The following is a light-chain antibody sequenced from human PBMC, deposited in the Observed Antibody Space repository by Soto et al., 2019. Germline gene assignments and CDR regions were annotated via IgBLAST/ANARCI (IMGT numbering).Light chain of an antibody. J-gene: IGKJ5*01. V-gene: IGKV3-20*01. CDR3: QQYAPSPAIT. CDR2: GVS. Sequence: ETVLTQSPGTLSLSPGERATLSCRASQSVSSNYLVWYQQKPGQAPRLLISGVSTRATGIPDRFSGSGSGTYYTLTISRLETEDVAVYYWQQYAPSPAITCGQGTRVEIK. CDR1: QSVSSNY.